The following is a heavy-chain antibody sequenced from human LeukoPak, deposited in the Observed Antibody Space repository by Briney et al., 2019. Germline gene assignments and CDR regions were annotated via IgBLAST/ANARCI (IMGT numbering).Heavy chain of an antibody. D-gene: IGHD6-19*01. J-gene: IGHJ4*02. CDR3: ARRIAVAGPFDY. CDR1: GGSISSYY. V-gene: IGHV4-59*08. Sequence: PSETLSLTCTVSGGSISSYYWSWIRQPPGKGLEWIGYIYYSGSTNYNPSLKSRVIISRDTSKNQFSLKLSSVTAADTAVYYCARRIAVAGPFDYWGQGTLVTVSS. CDR2: IYYSGST.